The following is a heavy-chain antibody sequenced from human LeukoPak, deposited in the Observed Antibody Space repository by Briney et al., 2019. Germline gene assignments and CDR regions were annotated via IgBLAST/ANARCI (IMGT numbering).Heavy chain of an antibody. CDR2: IYYSGST. V-gene: IGHV4-59*01. D-gene: IGHD1-1*01. CDR1: GGSISSYY. J-gene: IGHJ5*02. CDR3: ARDPGRNWFDP. Sequence: PSETLPLTYTVSGGSISSYYWSWIRQPPGKGLEWIGYIYYSGSTNYNPSLKSRVTISVDTSKNQFSLKLSSVTAADTAVYYCARDPGRNWFDPWGQGTLVTVSS.